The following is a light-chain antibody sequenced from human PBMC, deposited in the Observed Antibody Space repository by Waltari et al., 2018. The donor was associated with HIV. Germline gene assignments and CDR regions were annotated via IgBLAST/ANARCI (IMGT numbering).Light chain of an antibody. Sequence: QSALTQPPSASGSPGQSVTISCTGTSSDIGAYNYVAWYQQYPGKTPKLRIYDVTKPPSGVPDRFSGSKSGNTASLTVSGLQAEDEADYYCASHAGSKDVFGGGTKLTVL. J-gene: IGLJ2*01. CDR1: SSDIGAYNY. V-gene: IGLV2-8*01. CDR3: ASHAGSKDV. CDR2: DVT.